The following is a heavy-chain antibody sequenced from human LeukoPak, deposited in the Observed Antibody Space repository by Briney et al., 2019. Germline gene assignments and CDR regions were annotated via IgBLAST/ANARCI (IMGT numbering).Heavy chain of an antibody. D-gene: IGHD3-16*01. CDR1: GFTFSSYA. CDR3: ARDQGITFGGVVSRFDP. CDR2: ISSSSSYI. V-gene: IGHV3-21*01. Sequence: GGSLRLSCAASGFTFSSYAMTWVRQAPGKGLEWVSSISSSSSYIYYADSVKGRFTISRDNAKNSLYLQMNSLRAEDTAVYYCARDQGITFGGVVSRFDPWGQGTLVTVSS. J-gene: IGHJ5*02.